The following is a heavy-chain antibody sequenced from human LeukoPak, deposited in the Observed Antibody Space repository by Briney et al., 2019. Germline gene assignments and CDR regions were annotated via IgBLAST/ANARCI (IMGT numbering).Heavy chain of an antibody. Sequence: GGSLRLSCAASGFLFSDARMTWVRQAPGKGLEWVGHIKRNSQGGTADYAAPVRGRFTISRDDSIQTVYLQMSSPRSEDTAVYYCTTRLNWGHGALVAVSS. CDR2: IKRNSQGGTA. CDR1: GFLFSDAR. CDR3: TTRLN. V-gene: IGHV3-15*01. J-gene: IGHJ4*01.